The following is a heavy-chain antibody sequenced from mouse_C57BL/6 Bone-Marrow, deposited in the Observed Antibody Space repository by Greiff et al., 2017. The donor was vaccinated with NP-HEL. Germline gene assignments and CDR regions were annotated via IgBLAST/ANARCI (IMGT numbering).Heavy chain of an antibody. CDR2: IWTGGGT. CDR1: GFSLTSYA. J-gene: IGHJ4*01. CDR3: ATNYGSSPYYAMDY. V-gene: IGHV2-9-1*01. Sequence: QVQLQQSGPGLVAPSQCLSITCTVSGFSLTSYAISWVRQPPGKGLEWLGVIWTGGGTNYNSALKSRLSISKDNSKSQVFLKMNSLQTDDTARYYCATNYGSSPYYAMDYWGQGTSVTVSS. D-gene: IGHD1-1*01.